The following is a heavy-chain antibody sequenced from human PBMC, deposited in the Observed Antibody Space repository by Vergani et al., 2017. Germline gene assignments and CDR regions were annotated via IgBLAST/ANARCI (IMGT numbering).Heavy chain of an antibody. CDR3: ARGETRTDWFDP. V-gene: IGHV4-61*02. CDR1: GDSISSGNYY. CDR2: IYSSGST. D-gene: IGHD3/OR15-3a*01. J-gene: IGHJ5*02. Sequence: QVQLQESGPGLLKPSQTLSLTCSVAGDSISSGNYYWNWIRQPAGKGLEWMGRIYSSGSTSYNPSIKSRITMSLDTSKHQFSLSLSSVTAADTAVYYCARGETRTDWFDPWAREPWSPSPQ.